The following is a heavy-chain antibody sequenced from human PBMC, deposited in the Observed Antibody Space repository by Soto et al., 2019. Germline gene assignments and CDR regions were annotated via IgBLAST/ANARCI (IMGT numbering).Heavy chain of an antibody. Sequence: EVQLVESGGGLVKPGGSLRLSCTGSGFTFSTYSMNWVRQAPGKGLEWVSSITSTSNYIYYADSVKGRFTISRDNAKNSLYLQMNSLRVEDTAVYYCARGGEHRPWLPIGGYWGQGTLVTVSS. V-gene: IGHV3-21*01. J-gene: IGHJ4*02. CDR3: ARGGEHRPWLPIGGY. CDR2: ITSTSNYI. D-gene: IGHD5-18*01. CDR1: GFTFSTYS.